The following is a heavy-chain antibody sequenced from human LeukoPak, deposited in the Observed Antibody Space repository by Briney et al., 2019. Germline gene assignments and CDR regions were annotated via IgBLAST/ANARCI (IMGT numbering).Heavy chain of an antibody. CDR3: ASLAGASGLRAFDI. CDR2: ISYDGSNK. V-gene: IGHV3-30*03. CDR1: GFTVSSNY. D-gene: IGHD5-18*01. Sequence: PGGSLRLSCAASGFTVSSNYMSWVRQAPGKGLEWVAVISYDGSNKYYADSVKGRFTISRDNSKNTLYLQMNSLRAEDTAVYYCASLAGASGLRAFDIWGQGTMVTVSS. J-gene: IGHJ3*02.